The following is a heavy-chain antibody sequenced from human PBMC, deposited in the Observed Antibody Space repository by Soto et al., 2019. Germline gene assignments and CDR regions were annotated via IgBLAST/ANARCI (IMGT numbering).Heavy chain of an antibody. CDR1: RFSLTTSGVG. D-gene: IGHD3-3*01. J-gene: IGHJ4*02. CDR3: WHRVRRTVFGLVTKTASYCDF. CDR2: IYGDEDK. Sequence: QITLNASGPTAVRPTETPTLSCRFSRFSLTTSGVGVGWIRQSPGKAPERLALIYGDEDKRYSASLKTRLTTTKDTTKHEVVLSMYDLDSADTANYYCWHRVRRTVFGLVTKTASYCDFWGQGTPVALA. V-gene: IGHV2-5*02.